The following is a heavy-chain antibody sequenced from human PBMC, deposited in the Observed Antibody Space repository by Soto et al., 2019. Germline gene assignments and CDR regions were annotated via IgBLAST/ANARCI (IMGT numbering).Heavy chain of an antibody. D-gene: IGHD3-10*01. CDR2: IIPLFGTT. CDR1: GDIFKNCV. J-gene: IGHJ6*02. V-gene: IGHV1-69*01. Sequence: QVQMVQSGVEVRRPGSSVKVSCKASGDIFKNCVISWVRQAPGQGLEWMGGIIPLFGTTDFAQRFQGRLTITTDESTTTAYMELSRLRSEDTATYYCAAELGFGKLSVVWGQGTTVIVSS. CDR3: AAELGFGKLSVV.